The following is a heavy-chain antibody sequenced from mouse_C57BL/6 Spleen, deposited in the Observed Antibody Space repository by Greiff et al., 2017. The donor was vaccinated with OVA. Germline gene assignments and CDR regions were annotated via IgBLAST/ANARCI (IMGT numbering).Heavy chain of an antibody. V-gene: IGHV14-3*01. D-gene: IGHD1-1*01. J-gene: IGHJ2*01. CDR1: GFNIKNTY. CDR3: ANPYYYGSSYEYFDY. Sequence: VQLQQSVAELVRPGASVKLSCTASGFNIKNTYMHWVKQRPEQGLEWIGRIDPANGNTKYAPKFQGKATITADTSSNTAYLQLSSLTSEDTAIYYCANPYYYGSSYEYFDYWGQGTTLTVSS. CDR2: IDPANGNT.